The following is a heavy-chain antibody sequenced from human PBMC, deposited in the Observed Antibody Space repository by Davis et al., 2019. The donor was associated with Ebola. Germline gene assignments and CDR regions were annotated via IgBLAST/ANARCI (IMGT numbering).Heavy chain of an antibody. CDR3: ATSSDSSGHYDY. D-gene: IGHD3-22*01. V-gene: IGHV1-46*01. CDR2: INPSGGST. Sequence: ASVKVSCKASGYTFTSYYMHWVRQAPGQGLEWMGIINPSGGSTIYAQKFQGRVTMTEDTSTDTAYMELSSLRSEDTAVYYCATSSDSSGHYDYWGQGTLVTVSS. J-gene: IGHJ4*02. CDR1: GYTFTSYY.